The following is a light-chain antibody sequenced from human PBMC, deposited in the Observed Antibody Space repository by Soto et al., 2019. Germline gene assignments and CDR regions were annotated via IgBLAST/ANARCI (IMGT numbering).Light chain of an antibody. CDR3: CSSAGSNYV. J-gene: IGLJ1*01. CDR2: EGT. V-gene: IGLV2-23*01. CDR1: RSDVGASNR. Sequence: QSLLTQPGSVSGSPGQSISISCTGTRSDVGASNRVSWYQQHPGKAPKFIIYEGTKRPSGVSNRFSGSKYGNTASLTISGLQAEDEADYYCCSSAGSNYVFGTGTKSP.